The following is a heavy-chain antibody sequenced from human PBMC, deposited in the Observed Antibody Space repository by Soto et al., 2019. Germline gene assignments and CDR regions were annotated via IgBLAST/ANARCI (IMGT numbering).Heavy chain of an antibody. V-gene: IGHV3-72*01. CDR1: GFTFSDHY. CDR2: TRNKAYSHTT. CDR3: ARAGSGSYHDY. J-gene: IGHJ4*02. Sequence: PGGSLRLSCAASGFTFSDHYMDWVRQAPGKGLEWVGRTRNKAYSHTTEYAASVKGRFIISRDDSENSLFLQMDSLKTEDTAVYYCARAGSGSYHDYWGQGTLVTVSS. D-gene: IGHD1-26*01.